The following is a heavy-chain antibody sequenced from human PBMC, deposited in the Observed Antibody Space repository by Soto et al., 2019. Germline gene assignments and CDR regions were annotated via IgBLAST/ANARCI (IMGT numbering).Heavy chain of an antibody. D-gene: IGHD1-26*01. CDR3: ARVLSGSSLFDY. V-gene: IGHV4-59*01. CDR1: GGSISSDY. CDR2: ISYSGNT. J-gene: IGHJ4*02. Sequence: SETLSRTCTVSGGSISSDYWSWIRQPPGKGLEWIGYISYSGNTNYNPSLKSLVTISVDTSKKQFSLKLRSVTAADTAVYYCARVLSGSSLFDYWGQGMLVTVSS.